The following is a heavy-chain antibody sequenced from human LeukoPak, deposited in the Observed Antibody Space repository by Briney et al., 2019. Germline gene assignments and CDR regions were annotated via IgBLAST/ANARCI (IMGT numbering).Heavy chain of an antibody. CDR2: INPNSGGT. D-gene: IGHD5-18*01. V-gene: IGHV1-2*02. CDR1: GYTFTGYY. Sequence: GASVKVSCKASGYTFTGYYMHWVRQAPGQGLEWMGWINPNSGGTNYAQKFQGRVTMTSDTSISTAYMELSRLRSDDTAVYYCASLPRRRGYSYAEYWGQGTLVTVSS. CDR3: ASLPRRRGYSYAEY. J-gene: IGHJ4*02.